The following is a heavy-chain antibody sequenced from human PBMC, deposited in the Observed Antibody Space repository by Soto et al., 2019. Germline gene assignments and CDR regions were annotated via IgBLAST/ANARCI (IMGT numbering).Heavy chain of an antibody. Sequence: SETLSLTCTVSGGSISSSSYYWGWIRQPPGKGLEWIGSIYYSGSTYYNPSLKSRVTISVDTSKNQFSLKLSSVTAADTAVYYCSRHHFYDSSGYYHYYYGMDVWGQGTTVTVSS. CDR2: IYYSGST. D-gene: IGHD3-22*01. CDR3: SRHHFYDSSGYYHYYYGMDV. CDR1: GGSISSSSYY. V-gene: IGHV4-39*01. J-gene: IGHJ6*02.